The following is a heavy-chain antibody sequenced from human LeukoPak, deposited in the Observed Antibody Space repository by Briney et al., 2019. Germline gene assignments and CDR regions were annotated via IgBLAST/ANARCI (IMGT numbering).Heavy chain of an antibody. CDR3: AREGGRGRDSLWFDY. V-gene: IGHV3-53*01. J-gene: IGHJ4*02. D-gene: IGHD1-26*01. Sequence: GGSLRLSCAASGFIFSGDFMSWVRQAPGKGLEWVSVIYSDGSTYYAESVKGRFTISRDNSKNTLDLQMTGLRAEDTAVYCCAREGGRGRDSLWFDYWGQGTLVTVSS. CDR1: GFIFSGDF. CDR2: IYSDGST.